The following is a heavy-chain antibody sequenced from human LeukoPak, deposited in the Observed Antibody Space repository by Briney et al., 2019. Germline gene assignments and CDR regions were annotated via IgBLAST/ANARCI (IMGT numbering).Heavy chain of an antibody. Sequence: SETLSLTCTVSGGSISSYYWSWIRQPPGKGLEWIGYIYYSGSTNYNPSLKSRVTISVDTSKNQFSLKLSSVTAADTAVCYCARAFQGIFDYWGQGTLVTVSS. CDR1: GGSISSYY. CDR2: IYYSGST. D-gene: IGHD2/OR15-2a*01. V-gene: IGHV4-59*01. CDR3: ARAFQGIFDY. J-gene: IGHJ4*02.